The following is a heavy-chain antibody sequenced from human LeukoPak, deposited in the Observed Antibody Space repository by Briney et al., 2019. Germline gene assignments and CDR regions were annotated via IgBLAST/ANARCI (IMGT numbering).Heavy chain of an antibody. Sequence: ASVKVSCKASGYTFNNYGISWVRQAPVQGLEWMGWISPYNRNTDYVQKFQGRLTMTTDTSTNTVYMELRNLGYDDTAIYYCARDWGSTTTPNWFDPWGQGTLVTVSS. J-gene: IGHJ5*02. D-gene: IGHD2-15*01. CDR2: ISPYNRNT. CDR1: GYTFNNYG. CDR3: ARDWGSTTTPNWFDP. V-gene: IGHV1-18*01.